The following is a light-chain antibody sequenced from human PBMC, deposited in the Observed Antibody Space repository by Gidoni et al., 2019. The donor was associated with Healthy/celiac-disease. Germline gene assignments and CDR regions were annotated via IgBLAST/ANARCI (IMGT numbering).Light chain of an antibody. J-gene: IGKJ2*01. Sequence: DIQMTQSPSSLSASVGDRVTITCQASQDISNYLNWYQQKPGKAPKLLIYDASNLETGVPSRFSGSGSGTDFTFTISSLQPDDIATYYCQQYDNPPPFGQGTKLEIK. V-gene: IGKV1-33*01. CDR2: DAS. CDR3: QQYDNPPP. CDR1: QDISNY.